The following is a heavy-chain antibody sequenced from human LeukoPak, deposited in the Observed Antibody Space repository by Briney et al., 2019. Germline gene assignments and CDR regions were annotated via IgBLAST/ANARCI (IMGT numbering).Heavy chain of an antibody. CDR2: ISGSGGST. CDR3: AKTFTMVRPPADYFDY. CDR1: GFTFSSYA. D-gene: IGHD3-10*01. J-gene: IGHJ4*02. Sequence: GGSLRLSCAASGFTFSSYAMSWVRQAPGKGLEWVSAISGSGGSTYYADSVKGRFTISRDNSKNTLYLQMNSLRAEDTAVYYCAKTFTMVRPPADYFDYWGQGTLVTVSS. V-gene: IGHV3-23*01.